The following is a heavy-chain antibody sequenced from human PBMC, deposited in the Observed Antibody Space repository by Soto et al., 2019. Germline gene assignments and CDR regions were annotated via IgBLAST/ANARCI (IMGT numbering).Heavy chain of an antibody. V-gene: IGHV1-69*06. J-gene: IGHJ3*02. CDR3: EKAEIRITMIVVVNPPYNAFDI. D-gene: IGHD3-22*01. Sequence: SVKVSCKASGGTFSSYAISWVRQAPGQGLEWMGGIIPIFGTAHYAQKFQGRVTITAHKSTSTAYMELSRLRSEDTAVYYCEKAEIRITMIVVVNPPYNAFDIWGQGTMVTVSS. CDR2: IIPIFGTA. CDR1: GGTFSSYA.